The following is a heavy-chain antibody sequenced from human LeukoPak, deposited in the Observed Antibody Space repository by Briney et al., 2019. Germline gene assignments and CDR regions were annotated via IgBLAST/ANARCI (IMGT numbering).Heavy chain of an antibody. V-gene: IGHV3-23*01. CDR1: GFTFSSYA. J-gene: IGHJ4*02. Sequence: GGSLRLSCAASGFTFSSYAMTWVRQAPGKGLEWVSGISGSGGSTYYADSVKGRFTISRDNSKNTVNLQMNSLRLDDTAVYYCAKDKGREGDYWGQGTLVAVSS. CDR2: ISGSGGST. CDR3: AKDKGREGDY.